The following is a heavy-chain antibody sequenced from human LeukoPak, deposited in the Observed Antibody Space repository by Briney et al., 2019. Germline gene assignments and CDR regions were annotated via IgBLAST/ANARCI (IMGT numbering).Heavy chain of an antibody. V-gene: IGHV3-23*01. J-gene: IGHJ4*02. Sequence: PGGSLRLSCAASGFTFSSYAMSWVRQAPGKGLEWVSAISGSGGSTYYADSVKGRFTISRDNAKNSLYLQMNSLRAEDTALYYCATHSYYYGSGSYPHYLDYWGQGTLVTVSS. CDR2: ISGSGGST. D-gene: IGHD3-10*01. CDR3: ATHSYYYGSGSYPHYLDY. CDR1: GFTFSSYA.